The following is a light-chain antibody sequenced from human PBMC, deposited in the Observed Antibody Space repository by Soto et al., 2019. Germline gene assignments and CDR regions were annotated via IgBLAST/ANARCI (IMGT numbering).Light chain of an antibody. CDR2: KAS. J-gene: IGKJ4*01. V-gene: IGKV1-5*03. CDR3: QQYNSYPLT. Sequence: DIQMTQSPSALSASVGDRVTITCRASQSINSWLAWYQQKSAKAPKLLIYKASSLESGVPSRFSGSGSGTEFTLIISSLQPDDFATYYCQQYNSYPLTFGGGTKVEIK. CDR1: QSINSW.